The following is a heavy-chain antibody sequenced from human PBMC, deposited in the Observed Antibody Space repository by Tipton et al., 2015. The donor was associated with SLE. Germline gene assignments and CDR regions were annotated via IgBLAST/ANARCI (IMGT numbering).Heavy chain of an antibody. J-gene: IGHJ6*03. Sequence: SLRLSCAAAGFTFSSNTMIWVRQAPGKGLQWVSSISSDSGFIFYADSVKGRFTISRENAKNSLYLQMNGLRAEDTAVYYCATAARPPYYYYYMDVWGKGTTVTVSS. CDR1: GFTFSSNT. CDR2: ISSDSGFI. D-gene: IGHD6-6*01. V-gene: IGHV3-21*01. CDR3: ATAARPPYYYYYMDV.